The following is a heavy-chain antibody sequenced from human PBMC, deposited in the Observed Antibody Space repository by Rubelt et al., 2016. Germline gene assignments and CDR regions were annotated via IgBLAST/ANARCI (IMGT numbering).Heavy chain of an antibody. CDR1: GGSFSGYY. Sequence: QVQLQQWGAGLLKPSETLSLTCAVYGGSFSGYYWSWIRQPPGKGLEWIGEINHSGSTNYNPSLKSRFILLVDTSKNQFSWKLGAVTAADTAVYYCARETVDYYDSSGYRSDAFDIWGQGTMVTVSS. V-gene: IGHV4-34*01. CDR2: INHSGST. D-gene: IGHD3-22*01. CDR3: ARETVDYYDSSGYRSDAFDI. J-gene: IGHJ3*02.